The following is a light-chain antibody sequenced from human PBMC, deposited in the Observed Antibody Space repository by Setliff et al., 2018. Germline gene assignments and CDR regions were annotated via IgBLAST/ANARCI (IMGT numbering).Light chain of an antibody. V-gene: IGLV2-14*03. CDR3: SAYTSSSTYV. CDR1: SGDIGSYDF. J-gene: IGLJ1*01. Sequence: QSALTQPASVSGSPRQSITISCSGTSGDIGSYDFVSWYQQHPGKVPKLIIYDVTNRPSGVSNRFSGSKAGNTASLTISGLQAEDESDYYCSAYTSSSTYVFGSGTKVTVL. CDR2: DVT.